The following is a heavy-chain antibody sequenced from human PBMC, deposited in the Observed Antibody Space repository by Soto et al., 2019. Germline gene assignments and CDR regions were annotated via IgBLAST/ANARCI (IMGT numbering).Heavy chain of an antibody. CDR3: ARSMVRGAIGAFDA. J-gene: IGHJ3*01. CDR2: IYYSGNT. CDR1: GGSISSGTSY. V-gene: IGHV4-30-4*01. D-gene: IGHD3-10*01. Sequence: QVQLQESDPGLVKPSQTLSLTCTVSGGSISSGTSYWTWIRQAPGTGLELIGYIYYSGNTFYNPSLKSRVTISRDTSKNQFSLKLSSVTAADTAVYYCARSMVRGAIGAFDAWGQGTVVTVSS.